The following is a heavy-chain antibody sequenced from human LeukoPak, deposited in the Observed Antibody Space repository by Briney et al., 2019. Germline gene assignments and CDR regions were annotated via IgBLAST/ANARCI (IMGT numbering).Heavy chain of an antibody. V-gene: IGHV1-58*01. D-gene: IGHD1-1*01. J-gene: IGHJ3*02. CDR3: AADSRQLQPHDAFDI. Sequence: SVKVSCKASGFTFTNSVVQWVRQARGQGLEWIGWIVVGSGHTNFAQRFQERVTITRDMSASTAYMDLTGLRSDDTAVYYCAADSRQLQPHDAFDIWGQGTMVTVSS. CDR2: IVVGSGHT. CDR1: GFTFTNSV.